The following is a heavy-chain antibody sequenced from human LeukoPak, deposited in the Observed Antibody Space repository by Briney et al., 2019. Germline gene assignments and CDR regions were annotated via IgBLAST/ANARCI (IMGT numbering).Heavy chain of an antibody. J-gene: IGHJ3*02. CDR2: INPSGGSR. Sequence: EASVKVSCKASGYTFTSYYMHWVRQAPGQGVEWMGIINPSGGSRSYARNSQGRVTITRDTSTSTVYMELSSLRSEDAAVYYCARGKGRDRDDAFDMWGQGTMVTVSS. CDR1: GYTFTSYY. D-gene: IGHD1-14*01. V-gene: IGHV1-46*04. CDR3: ARGKGRDRDDAFDM.